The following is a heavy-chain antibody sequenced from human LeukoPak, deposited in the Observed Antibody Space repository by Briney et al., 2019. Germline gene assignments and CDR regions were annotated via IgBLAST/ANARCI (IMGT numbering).Heavy chain of an antibody. CDR1: GDSISSSSYF. V-gene: IGHV4-39*07. J-gene: IGHJ4*02. CDR3: ASGIYFLWYLDY. D-gene: IGHD3-10*01. CDR2: IYYSGST. Sequence: SPSETLSLTCTVSGDSISSSSYFWGWIRQPPGRGLEWIASIYYSGSTYYNPSLKSRVTISVDTSKNQFSLKLSSVTAADTAVYYCASGIYFLWYLDYWGQGTLVTVSS.